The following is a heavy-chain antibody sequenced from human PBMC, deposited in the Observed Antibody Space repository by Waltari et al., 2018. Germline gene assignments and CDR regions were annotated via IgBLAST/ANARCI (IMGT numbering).Heavy chain of an antibody. V-gene: IGHV4-4*02. CDR3: ARDRGRGLYLDS. D-gene: IGHD1-26*01. J-gene: IGHJ4*02. Sequence: QLQLQQSGPGLVKPSESLFLSCAVSGDSVSNNYWWSWVRQPPGKRLEWIGQIHGTGKTNYNPSLESRVTVSMDTSNNQFSLRVTSPTAADTAVYFCARDRGRGLYLDSWGQGTLVTVS. CDR1: GDSVSNNYW. CDR2: IHGTGKT.